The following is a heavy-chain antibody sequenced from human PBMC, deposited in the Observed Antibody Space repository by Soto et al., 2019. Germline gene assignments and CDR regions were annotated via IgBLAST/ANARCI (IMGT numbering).Heavy chain of an antibody. CDR2: IWYDGSNK. CDR3: ARESIAAAGTKPYYYYGMDV. J-gene: IGHJ6*02. V-gene: IGHV3-33*01. Sequence: GGSLRLSCAASGFTFSSYGMHWVRQAPGKGLEWVAVIWYDGSNKYYADSVKGRFTISRDNSKNTLYLQMNSLRAEDTAVYYCARESIAAAGTKPYYYYGMDVWGQGTTVTVSS. D-gene: IGHD6-13*01. CDR1: GFTFSSYG.